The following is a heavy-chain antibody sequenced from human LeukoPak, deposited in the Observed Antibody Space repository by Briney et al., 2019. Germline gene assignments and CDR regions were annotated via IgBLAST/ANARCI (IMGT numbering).Heavy chain of an antibody. J-gene: IGHJ5*02. CDR1: GGSISSSSYY. CDR2: IYYSGST. CDR3: ARLEGILTGYTNLHWFDP. Sequence: SETLSLTCTVSGGSISSSSYYWGWIRQPPGKGLEWIGSIYYSGSTYYNPSLKSRVTISVDTSKNQFSLKLSSVTAADTAVYYCARLEGILTGYTNLHWFDPWGQGTLVTVSS. V-gene: IGHV4-39*01. D-gene: IGHD3-9*01.